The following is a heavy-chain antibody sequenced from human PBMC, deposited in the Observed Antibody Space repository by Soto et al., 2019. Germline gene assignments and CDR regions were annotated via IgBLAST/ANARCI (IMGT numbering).Heavy chain of an antibody. CDR3: AKSHWDI. Sequence: QVLLVESGGGVVQPGRSLRLSCAASGFTFSSYGMHWVRQAPGKGLEWVAVISYDGSNKYYADSVKGRFTISRDNSKNTLYLQMNSLRAEDTAVYYCAKSHWDIWGQGTMVTVSS. V-gene: IGHV3-30*18. J-gene: IGHJ3*02. CDR1: GFTFSSYG. CDR2: ISYDGSNK.